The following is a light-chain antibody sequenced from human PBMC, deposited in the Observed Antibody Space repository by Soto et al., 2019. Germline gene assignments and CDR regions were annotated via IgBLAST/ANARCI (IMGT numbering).Light chain of an antibody. Sequence: EVMLTLSPATLSLSPGERATLSCRASQSFRGLLAWYQQKPGQAPRLLIYDAYNRATGIPPRFSGSGSGTDFTLTISSPEPEDFAVYYCQQYHSWPITFGQGTRVDI. CDR3: QQYHSWPIT. CDR1: QSFRGL. V-gene: IGKV3-11*01. CDR2: DAY. J-gene: IGKJ5*01.